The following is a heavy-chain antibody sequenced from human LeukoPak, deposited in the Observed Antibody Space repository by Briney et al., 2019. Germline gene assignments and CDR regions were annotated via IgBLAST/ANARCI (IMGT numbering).Heavy chain of an antibody. CDR2: IYYSGST. CDR3: ARVGGGGYYVDY. J-gene: IGHJ4*02. V-gene: IGHV4-59*01. D-gene: IGHD3-3*01. Sequence: PSETLSLTCNVSGGSISSYYWTWIRQPPGKGLEWIGYIYYSGSTNYNPSLKSRVTISVDTSKNQFSLKLTSVTAADTAVYYCARVGGGGYYVDYWGQGTLVTVSS. CDR1: GGSISSYY.